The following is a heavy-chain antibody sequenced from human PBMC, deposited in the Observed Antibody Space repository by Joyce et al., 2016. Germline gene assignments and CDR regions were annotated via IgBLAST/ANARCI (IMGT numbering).Heavy chain of an antibody. Sequence: QVQLVLSGPEVKKPGAAVRVSCKTSGYNFHGSAVSWVRQAPGQGLEWVGWIRGFNSHMDYAPKFHGRVAITIDSATTTAYMELRDLTSDDTAMYYCARDCSGVSCYDVSRFDPWGQGTLVTVSS. V-gene: IGHV1-18*01. J-gene: IGHJ5*02. D-gene: IGHD2-15*01. CDR1: GYNFHGSA. CDR2: IRGFNSHM. CDR3: ARDCSGVSCYDVSRFDP.